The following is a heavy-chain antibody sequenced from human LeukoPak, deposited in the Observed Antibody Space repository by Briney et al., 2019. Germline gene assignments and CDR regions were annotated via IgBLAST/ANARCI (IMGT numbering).Heavy chain of an antibody. V-gene: IGHV4-59*01. Sequence: KPSETLSLTCTVSGGSISSYYWSWIRQPPGKGLEWIGHIYYSGSTNYNPSLKSRVTISVDTSKNQFSLKLSSVTAADTAVYYCARGHQLLLNAFDIWGQGTMVTASS. D-gene: IGHD2-2*01. CDR1: GGSISSYY. J-gene: IGHJ3*02. CDR2: IYYSGST. CDR3: ARGHQLLLNAFDI.